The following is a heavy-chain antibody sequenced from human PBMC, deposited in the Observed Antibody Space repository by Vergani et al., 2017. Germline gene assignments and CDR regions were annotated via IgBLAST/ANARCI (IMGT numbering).Heavy chain of an antibody. CDR3: ARGRPWSSGWYLEYFQH. CDR2: IIPILGIA. V-gene: IGHV1-69*02. J-gene: IGHJ1*01. CDR1: GGTFSSYT. D-gene: IGHD6-19*01. Sequence: QVQLVQSGAEVKKPGSSVKVSCKASGGTFSSYTISWVRQAPGQGLEWMGRIIPILGIANYAQKFQGRVTITADKSTSTAYMELSSLRSEDTAVYYCARGRPWSSGWYLEYFQHWGQGTLVTVSS.